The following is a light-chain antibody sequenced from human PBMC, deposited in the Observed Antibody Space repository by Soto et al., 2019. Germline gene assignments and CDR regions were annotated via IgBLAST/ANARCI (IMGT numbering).Light chain of an antibody. Sequence: EKVMTQSPATLSMSPGERATLSCRASQSVSSYLAWYQQKPGQAPRLLIYGASTRATGIPARFSGSGSGTEFTLTISSLQSEDFAVNYCPKYNNWPSWTFGQGTKVDIK. CDR2: GAS. J-gene: IGKJ1*01. CDR1: QSVSSY. CDR3: PKYNNWPSWT. V-gene: IGKV3-15*01.